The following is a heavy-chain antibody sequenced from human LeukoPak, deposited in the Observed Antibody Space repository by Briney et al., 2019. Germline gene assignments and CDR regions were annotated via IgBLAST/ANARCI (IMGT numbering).Heavy chain of an antibody. V-gene: IGHV4-38-2*02. CDR2: IYHSGST. D-gene: IGHD3-3*01. Sequence: PSETLSLTCTVSGGSISSYYWGWIRQPPGKGLEWIGSIYHSGSTYYNPSLKSRVTISVDTSKNQFSLKLSSVTAADTAVYYCAREWTNFWSGYSLQYWFDPWGQGTLVTVSS. CDR3: AREWTNFWSGYSLQYWFDP. J-gene: IGHJ5*02. CDR1: GGSISSYY.